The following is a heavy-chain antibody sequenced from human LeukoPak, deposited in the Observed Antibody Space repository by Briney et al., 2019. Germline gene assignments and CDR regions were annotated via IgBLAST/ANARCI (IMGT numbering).Heavy chain of an antibody. CDR2: INPNSGGT. CDR3: ASHHSSWYYYYGMDV. Sequence: GASVKVSCKASVYTFTGYYMHWVRQAPGQGLEWMGWINPNSGGTNYAQKFQGRVTMTRDTSISTAYMELSRLRSDDTAVYYCASHHSSWYYYYGMDVWGQGTTVTVSS. D-gene: IGHD6-13*01. CDR1: VYTFTGYY. J-gene: IGHJ6*02. V-gene: IGHV1-2*02.